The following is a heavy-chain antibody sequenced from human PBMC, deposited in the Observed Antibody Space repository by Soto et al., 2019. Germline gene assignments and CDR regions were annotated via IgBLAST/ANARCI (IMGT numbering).Heavy chain of an antibody. CDR1: GYSISSSNW. J-gene: IGHJ6*02. CDR2: IYYSGTT. V-gene: IGHV4-28*01. D-gene: IGHD2-21*01. CDR3: AASCVGCGGFNYYGMDV. Sequence: PSETLSLTCAVSGYSISSSNWWGWIRQPPGKGLEWIGYIYYSGTTYYNPSLKSRVTMSVDTSKNQFSLKLSSVTAADTAVYYCAASCVGCGGFNYYGMDVWGQGTTVTVSS.